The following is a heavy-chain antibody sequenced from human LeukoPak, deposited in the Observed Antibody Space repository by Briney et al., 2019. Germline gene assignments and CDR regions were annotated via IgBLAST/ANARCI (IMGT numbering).Heavy chain of an antibody. CDR1: GFTFSSYS. CDR3: ARDVRAYSSSSSAFDI. Sequence: GGSLRLSCAASGFTFSSYSINWVRQAPGKGLEWVSSISSSSSYIYYADSVKGRFTISRDNAKNSLYLQMDSLRDEDTAVFYCARDVRAYSSSSSAFDIWGQGAMVTVSS. D-gene: IGHD6-6*01. J-gene: IGHJ3*02. V-gene: IGHV3-21*01. CDR2: ISSSSSYI.